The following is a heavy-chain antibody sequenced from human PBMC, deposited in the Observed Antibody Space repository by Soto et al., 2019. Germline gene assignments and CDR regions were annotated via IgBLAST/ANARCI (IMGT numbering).Heavy chain of an antibody. Sequence: QVQLVQSGAEVKKPGSSVKVSCEASGGTFTSYIFTWVRQAPGQGLEWMGRSIPIQGTADYALKFQDRVTMTADKSTNTAYMGLRSLRPDDTAVYYCVKSLVFVDHAYMDVWGKGTTVTVSS. CDR2: SIPIQGTA. D-gene: IGHD2-21*01. CDR1: GGTFTSYI. CDR3: VKSLVFVDHAYMDV. V-gene: IGHV1-69*08. J-gene: IGHJ6*03.